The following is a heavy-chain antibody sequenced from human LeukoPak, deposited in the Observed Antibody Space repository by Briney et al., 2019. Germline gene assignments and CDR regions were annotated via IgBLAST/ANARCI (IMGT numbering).Heavy chain of an antibody. CDR2: INPNSGGT. J-gene: IGHJ3*02. Sequence: ASVKVSCKASGYTFTGYYMHWVRQAPGQGLEWMGWINPNSGGTNYAQKFQGRVTMTRDTSISTAYMELSRLRSDDTAVYYCARPPSPGCIGGSCYGTIDAFDIWGQGTMVTVSS. CDR1: GYTFTGYY. D-gene: IGHD2-15*01. V-gene: IGHV1-2*02. CDR3: ARPPSPGCIGGSCYGTIDAFDI.